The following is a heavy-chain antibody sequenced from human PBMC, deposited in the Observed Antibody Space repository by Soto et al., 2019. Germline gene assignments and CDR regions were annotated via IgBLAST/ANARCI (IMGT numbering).Heavy chain of an antibody. Sequence: QVQLVQSGAEVKKPGSSVKVSCKASGGTFSSYAISWVRQAPGQGLEWMGGIIPIFGTANYAQKFQGRVTITADESTSRAYMELSSLRSEDTDVYYWARRNGIVVVPAAGSDDHYYYDGMDVGGQGTTVTVSS. J-gene: IGHJ6*02. D-gene: IGHD2-2*01. CDR3: ARRNGIVVVPAAGSDDHYYYDGMDV. V-gene: IGHV1-69*01. CDR1: GGTFSSYA. CDR2: IIPIFGTA.